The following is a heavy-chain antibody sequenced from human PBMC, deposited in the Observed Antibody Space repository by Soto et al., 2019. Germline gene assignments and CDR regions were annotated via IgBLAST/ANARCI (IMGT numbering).Heavy chain of an antibody. CDR3: ARDPAFGAFDI. J-gene: IGHJ3*02. V-gene: IGHV3-7*01. Sequence: GGSLRLSCAASRFTFSRSWMSWVRQAPGKGLESVAKIKEDGSEKSYVDSVKGRFTVSRDNAKNSLYLQMNSLRPEDTAVYYCARDPAFGAFDIWGQGTMVTVSS. D-gene: IGHD3-16*01. CDR1: RFTFSRSW. CDR2: IKEDGSEK.